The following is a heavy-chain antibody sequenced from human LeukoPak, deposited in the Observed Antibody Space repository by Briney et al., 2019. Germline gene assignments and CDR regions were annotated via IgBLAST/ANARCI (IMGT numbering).Heavy chain of an antibody. CDR1: GGSISSSSYY. Sequence: SETLSLTCTVSGGSISSSSYYCGWIRQPPGKGLEWIGSIYYSGSTYYNPSLKSRVTISVDTSKNQFSLKLSSVTAADTAVYYCARRACSSTSCPNWFNPWGQGTLVTVSS. CDR3: ARRACSSTSCPNWFNP. J-gene: IGHJ5*02. CDR2: IYYSGST. V-gene: IGHV4-39*07. D-gene: IGHD2-2*01.